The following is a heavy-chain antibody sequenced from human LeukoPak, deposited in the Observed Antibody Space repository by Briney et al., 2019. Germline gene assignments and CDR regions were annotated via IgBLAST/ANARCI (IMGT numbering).Heavy chain of an antibody. CDR2: IYSGGST. J-gene: IGHJ4*02. Sequence: GGSLRLSCAASGFTVSSSYMNWVRQAPGKGLEWVSIIYSGGSTYYADSVKGRFTISRDNSKNTVYLQMNSLRAEDTAVYYCARDAYCSSTSCLNWGRGTLVTVSS. CDR3: ARDAYCSSTSCLN. D-gene: IGHD2-2*01. CDR1: GFTVSSSY. V-gene: IGHV3-66*01.